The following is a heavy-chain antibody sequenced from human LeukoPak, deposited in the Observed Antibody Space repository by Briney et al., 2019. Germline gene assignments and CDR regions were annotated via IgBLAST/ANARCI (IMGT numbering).Heavy chain of an antibody. CDR2: ISYDANIK. D-gene: IGHD3-3*01. V-gene: IGHV3-30*18. Sequence: GSSLRLSCAASAFTFRSYGMHWVRQAPGKGLEWVAVISYDANIKNYADSVKGRFTISRDNSKNTLYLQMNSLRGEDTAVYYCAKDRHPARTDGYYYDYWVQGTPVTVSS. CDR1: AFTFRSYG. CDR3: AKDRHPARTDGYYYDY. J-gene: IGHJ4*02.